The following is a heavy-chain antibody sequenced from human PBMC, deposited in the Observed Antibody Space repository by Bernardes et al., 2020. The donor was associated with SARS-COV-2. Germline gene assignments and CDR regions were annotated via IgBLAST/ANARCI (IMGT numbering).Heavy chain of an antibody. D-gene: IGHD1-20*01. CDR1: TGALRAFY. J-gene: IGHJ4*02. CDR2: INPGGNT. V-gene: IGHV4-34*01. CDR3: AKGGPYKWNNNLS. Sequence: SETLSLSCDGYTGALRAFYWTWTRQSPGKGLEWMGEINPGGNTNYNQSLRSRLTISVDTSKRQFSLRLTSVTAADTAVYYCAKGGPYKWNNNLSWGQGTLVTVSS.